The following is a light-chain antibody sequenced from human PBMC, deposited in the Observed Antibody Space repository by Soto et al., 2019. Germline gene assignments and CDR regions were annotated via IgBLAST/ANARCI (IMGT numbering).Light chain of an antibody. CDR3: SAYTSSSTPYV. J-gene: IGLJ1*01. CDR1: SNDVGGYNY. CDR2: DVR. V-gene: IGLV2-14*01. Sequence: QSALTQSASVSGCPGQSITISCTGTSNDVGGYNYVSWYQQHPDTAPKLIIYDVRYRPSGVSDRFSGSKSGNTASLTISGLQAEDEADYYCSAYTSSSTPYVFGSGTKVTVL.